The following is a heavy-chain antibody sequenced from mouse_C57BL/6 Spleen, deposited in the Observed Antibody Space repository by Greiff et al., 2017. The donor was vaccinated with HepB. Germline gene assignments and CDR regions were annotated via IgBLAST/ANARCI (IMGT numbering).Heavy chain of an antibody. CDR3: ARGYYDYDEYYFDY. CDR2: IDPEDGET. Sequence: EVKLQESGAELVKPGASVKLSCTASGFNIKDYYMHWVKQRTEQGLEWIGRIDPEDGETKYAPKFQGKATITADTSSNTAYLQLSSLTSEDTAVYYCARGYYDYDEYYFDYWGQGTTLTVSS. V-gene: IGHV14-2*01. J-gene: IGHJ2*01. D-gene: IGHD2-4*01. CDR1: GFNIKDYY.